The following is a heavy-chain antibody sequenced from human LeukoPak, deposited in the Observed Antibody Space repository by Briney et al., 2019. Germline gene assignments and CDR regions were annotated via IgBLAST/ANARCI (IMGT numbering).Heavy chain of an antibody. Sequence: SETLCLTCTVSGGSISSSTYYWVWLRQPQGKGLEWVGSIYYRGGTYYNPSLKSQVTISVDTSKNQFSLKLSSVTAADTAVYYCARHSSGVFDFWGQGTLVTVSS. J-gene: IGHJ4*02. V-gene: IGHV4-39*01. CDR2: IYYRGGT. CDR3: ARHSSGVFDF. D-gene: IGHD6-19*01. CDR1: GGSISSSTYY.